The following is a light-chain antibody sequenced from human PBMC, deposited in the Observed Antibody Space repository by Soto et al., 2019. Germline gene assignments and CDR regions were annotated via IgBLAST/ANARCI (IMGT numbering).Light chain of an antibody. V-gene: IGLV2-11*01. CDR3: CSYAGTDTHVV. CDR2: DVT. J-gene: IGLJ2*01. Sequence: QSALTQPRSVSGSPGHSVTTSCTGSSSDVGGYNYVSWYQLLPGRAPKLLIYDVTKRPSGVPDRFSGSKSGNTASLTISGLQADDDANYFCCSYAGTDTHVVFGGGTKLTVL. CDR1: SSDVGGYNY.